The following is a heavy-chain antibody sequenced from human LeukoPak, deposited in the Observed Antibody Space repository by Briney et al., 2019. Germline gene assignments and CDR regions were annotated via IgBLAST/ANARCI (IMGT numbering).Heavy chain of an antibody. J-gene: IGHJ4*02. CDR2: ISSSSSYI. V-gene: IGHV3-21*01. CDR1: GFTFSSYS. CDR3: ASSRSVAGMDY. Sequence: PGGSLRLSCAASGFTFSSYSVNWVRQAPGKGLEWVSSISSSSSYIYYADSVKGRFTISRDNAKNSLYLQMNSLRAEDTAVYHCASSRSVAGMDYWGQGTLVTVSS. D-gene: IGHD6-19*01.